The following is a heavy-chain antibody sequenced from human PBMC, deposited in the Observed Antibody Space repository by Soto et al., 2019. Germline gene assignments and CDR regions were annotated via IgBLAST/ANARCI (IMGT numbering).Heavy chain of an antibody. V-gene: IGHV3-23*01. Sequence: ASVKVSCKASGYTFTSYYMHWVRQAPGKGLEWVSAISGSGGSTYYADSVKGRFTISRDNSKNTLYLQMNSLRAEDTAVYYCGNPAPIQLWLNWGQGTLVTVSS. CDR1: GYTFTSYY. D-gene: IGHD5-18*01. CDR2: ISGSGGST. J-gene: IGHJ4*02. CDR3: GNPAPIQLWLN.